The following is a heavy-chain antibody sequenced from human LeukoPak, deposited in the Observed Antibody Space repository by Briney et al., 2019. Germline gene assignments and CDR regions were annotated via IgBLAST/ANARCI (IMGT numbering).Heavy chain of an antibody. Sequence: ASVKVSCKASGYTFTSYDINWVRQAPGQGLEWMGWISAYNGNTNYAQKLQGRVTMTTDTSTSTAYMELRSLRSDDTAVYYCARKYSSGWFDYWGQGTLVTVSS. D-gene: IGHD6-19*01. V-gene: IGHV1-18*01. J-gene: IGHJ4*02. CDR3: ARKYSSGWFDY. CDR2: ISAYNGNT. CDR1: GYTFTSYD.